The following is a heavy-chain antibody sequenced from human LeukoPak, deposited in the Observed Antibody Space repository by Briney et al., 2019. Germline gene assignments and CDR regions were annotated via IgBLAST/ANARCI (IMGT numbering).Heavy chain of an antibody. CDR3: ASSPYTVTTPSFDY. CDR1: GFTFSSYA. V-gene: IGHV3-30-3*01. Sequence: GRSLRLSCAASGFTFSSYAMHWVRQAPGKGLEWVAVISYDGSNKYYADSVKGRFTISRDNSKNTLYLQMNSLRAGDTAVYYCASSPYTVTTPSFDYWGQGTLVTVSS. CDR2: ISYDGSNK. J-gene: IGHJ4*02. D-gene: IGHD4-17*01.